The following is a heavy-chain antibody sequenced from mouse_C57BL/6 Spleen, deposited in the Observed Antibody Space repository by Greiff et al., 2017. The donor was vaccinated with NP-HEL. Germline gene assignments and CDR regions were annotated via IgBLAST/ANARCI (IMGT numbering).Heavy chain of an antibody. CDR3: ASCYYYGSSYPCWYFDV. CDR2: IDPSDSET. V-gene: IGHV1-52*01. J-gene: IGHJ1*03. Sequence: VQLQQPGAELVRPGSSVKLSCKASGYTFTSYWMHWVKQRPIQGLEWIGNIDPSDSETHYNQKFKDKATLTVAKSSSTAYMQLSSLTSEDSAVYYCASCYYYGSSYPCWYFDVWGTGTTVTVSS. CDR1: GYTFTSYW. D-gene: IGHD1-1*01.